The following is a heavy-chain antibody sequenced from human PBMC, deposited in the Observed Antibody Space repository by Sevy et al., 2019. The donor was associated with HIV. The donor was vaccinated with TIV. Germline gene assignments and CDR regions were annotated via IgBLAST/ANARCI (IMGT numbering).Heavy chain of an antibody. CDR3: ARGRPYAAMKVTVNPWFDP. J-gene: IGHJ5*02. CDR1: GGSFSGYY. CDR2: INHIGGT. D-gene: IGHD2-2*01. Sequence: SETLSLTCAVYGGSFSGYYWSWIRQSPGMKLEWIGEINHIGGTNYNPSLKSRVTILVDTSKSQFSLKLNSVTAADTAVYFCARGRPYAAMKVTVNPWFDPWGQGTLVTVSS. V-gene: IGHV4-34*01.